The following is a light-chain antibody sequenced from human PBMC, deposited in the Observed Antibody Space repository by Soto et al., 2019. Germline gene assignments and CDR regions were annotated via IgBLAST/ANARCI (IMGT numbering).Light chain of an antibody. CDR2: DVS. J-gene: IGLJ1*01. V-gene: IGLV2-18*02. CDR1: SSDVGGYNR. Sequence: QSVLTQPPSVSGSPGQSVTISCTGTSSDVGGYNRVSWYQQPPGKAPKLLINDVSNRPSGGSTRFSGSKSGNTASLTISGLQAEDEADYYCTSYATGSAYVFGPGTKLTVL. CDR3: TSYATGSAYV.